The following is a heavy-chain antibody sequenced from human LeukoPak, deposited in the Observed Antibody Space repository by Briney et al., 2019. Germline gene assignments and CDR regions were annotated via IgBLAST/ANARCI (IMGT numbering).Heavy chain of an antibody. CDR3: ARDGQEPYYYYGMDV. V-gene: IGHV3-30*14. Sequence: PGGSLRLSCAASGFTFSSYAMHWVRQAPGKGLEWVAVISYDGSNKYYADSVKGRFTISRDNSKNTLYLQMNSLRAEDTAVYYCARDGQEPYYYYGMDVWGQGTTVTVSS. J-gene: IGHJ6*02. CDR2: ISYDGSNK. D-gene: IGHD1-14*01. CDR1: GFTFSSYA.